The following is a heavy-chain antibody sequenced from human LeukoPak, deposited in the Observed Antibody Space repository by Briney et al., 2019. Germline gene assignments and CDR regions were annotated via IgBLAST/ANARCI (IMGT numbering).Heavy chain of an antibody. V-gene: IGHV4-39*02. CDR3: ARDAVGDAFGI. CDR2: IFYSGNT. CDR1: GGSVSSPTYY. J-gene: IGHJ3*02. Sequence: SETLSLTCTVSGGSVSSPTYYWGWIRQPPGKGLEWIGTIFYSGNTYYNPSLKTRVTISIDTSKNHFSLKLSSVTAADTAVYYCARDAVGDAFGIWGQGTMVTVSS. D-gene: IGHD6-19*01.